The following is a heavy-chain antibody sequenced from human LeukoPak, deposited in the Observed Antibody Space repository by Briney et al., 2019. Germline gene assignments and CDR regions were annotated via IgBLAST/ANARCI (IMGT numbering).Heavy chain of an antibody. CDR3: ARGVRIAVAGNIDY. V-gene: IGHV3-30*03. J-gene: IGHJ4*02. CDR2: ISYDGPNK. D-gene: IGHD6-19*01. CDR1: GFTFSSYS. Sequence: GGSLRLSCAASGFTFSSYSMHWVRRAPGKGLEWVAVISYDGPNKNYADSVKGRFTISRDNSKNTLYLQMNSLRAEDTAVYYCARGVRIAVAGNIDYWGQGTLVTVSS.